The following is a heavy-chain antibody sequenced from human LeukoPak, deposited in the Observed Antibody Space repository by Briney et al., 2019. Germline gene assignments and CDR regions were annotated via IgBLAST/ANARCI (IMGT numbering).Heavy chain of an antibody. Sequence: KPGASLRLSCAASGFTFSDYHMNWIHQAPGKGLEWVSYISPGGNTIYFADSVNGRFTLSRDSARNSLSLQMNSLTAEDTAVYYCAAGRDIAVAGPGGYFDYWGRGTLVTVSS. CDR3: AAGRDIAVAGPGGYFDY. J-gene: IGHJ4*02. CDR1: GFTFSDYH. V-gene: IGHV3-11*01. D-gene: IGHD6-19*01. CDR2: ISPGGNTI.